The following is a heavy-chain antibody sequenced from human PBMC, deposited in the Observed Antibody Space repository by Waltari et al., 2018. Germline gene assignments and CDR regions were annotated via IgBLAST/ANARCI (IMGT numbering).Heavy chain of an antibody. D-gene: IGHD2-2*01. Sequence: QVQLVQSGAEVKKPGASVKVSCKASGYTFTGYYMHWVRQAPGQGLEWMGRINPNSGGTNYAQKFQGRVTMTRDTSISTAYMELSRLRSDDTAVYYCARFEGDAYCSSTSCFRPYYYYYYYMDVWGKGTTVTVSS. CDR1: GYTFTGYY. J-gene: IGHJ6*03. V-gene: IGHV1-2*06. CDR3: ARFEGDAYCSSTSCFRPYYYYYYYMDV. CDR2: INPNSGGT.